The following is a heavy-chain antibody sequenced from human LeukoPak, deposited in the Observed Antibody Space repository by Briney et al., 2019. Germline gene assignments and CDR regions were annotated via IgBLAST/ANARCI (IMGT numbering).Heavy chain of an antibody. CDR1: GFTFSSYW. D-gene: IGHD3-16*01. CDR2: IKQDGSEK. J-gene: IGHJ4*02. CDR3: AKDQLLGGPFDY. V-gene: IGHV3-7*03. Sequence: PGGSLRLSCAASGFTFSSYWMSWVRQAPGKGLEWVANIKQDGSEKYYVDSVKGRFTISRDNSKNTLYLQMNSLRAEDTAVYYCAKDQLLGGPFDYWGQGTLVTVSS.